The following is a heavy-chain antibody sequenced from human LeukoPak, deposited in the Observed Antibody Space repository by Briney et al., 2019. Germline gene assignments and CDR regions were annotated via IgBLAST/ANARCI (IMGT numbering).Heavy chain of an antibody. CDR3: AREEDIVLMVYDGYYMDV. V-gene: IGHV4-59*01. CDR1: GGSISSYY. J-gene: IGHJ6*03. D-gene: IGHD2-8*01. Sequence: SETLSLTCTVSGGSISSYYWSWIRQPPGKGLEWIGYIYYSGSTNYNPSLKSRVTISVDTSKNQFSLKLSSVTAADTAVYYCAREEDIVLMVYDGYYMDVWGKGTTVTVSS. CDR2: IYYSGST.